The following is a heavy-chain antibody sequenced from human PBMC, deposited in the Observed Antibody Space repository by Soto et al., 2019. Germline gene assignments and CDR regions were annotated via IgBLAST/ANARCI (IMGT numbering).Heavy chain of an antibody. V-gene: IGHV3-21*01. Sequence: PGGSLRLSCAASGFTFSSYSMNWVRQAPGKGLEWVSSISSSSSYIYYADSVKGRFTISRDNAKNSLYLQMNSLRAEDTAVYYCARDLYSYDFWSGYYPVGYYYGMDVWGQGTTVTVSS. J-gene: IGHJ6*02. CDR2: ISSSSSYI. CDR3: ARDLYSYDFWSGYYPVGYYYGMDV. CDR1: GFTFSSYS. D-gene: IGHD3-3*01.